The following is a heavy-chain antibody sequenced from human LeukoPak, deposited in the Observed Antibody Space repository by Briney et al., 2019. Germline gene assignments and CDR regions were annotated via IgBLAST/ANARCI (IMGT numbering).Heavy chain of an antibody. V-gene: IGHV4-59*08. CDR3: ARLGSSSWPDYFDY. D-gene: IGHD6-13*01. CDR2: IYYSGST. CDR1: GGSISSYY. Sequence: SETLSLTCTVSGGSISSYYWSWIRQPPGKGLEWIGYIYYSGSTNYNPSLKSRVTISVDTSKNQFSLKLSSATAADTAVYYCARLGSSSWPDYFDYWGQGTLVTVSS. J-gene: IGHJ4*02.